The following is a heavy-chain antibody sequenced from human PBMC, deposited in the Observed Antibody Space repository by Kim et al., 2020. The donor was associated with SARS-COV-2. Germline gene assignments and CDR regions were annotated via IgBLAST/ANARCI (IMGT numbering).Heavy chain of an antibody. J-gene: IGHJ5*01. CDR3: ARDMFAGSGYYFNNWFD. V-gene: IGHV3-64*01. Sequence: GGSLRLSCAASGFTFSSYAMHWVRQAPGKGLEYVSAISSNGGSTYYANSVKGRFTISRDNSKNTLYLQMGSLRAEDMAVYYCARDMFAGSGYYFNNWFD. CDR2: ISSNGGST. D-gene: IGHD3-22*01. CDR1: GFTFSSYA.